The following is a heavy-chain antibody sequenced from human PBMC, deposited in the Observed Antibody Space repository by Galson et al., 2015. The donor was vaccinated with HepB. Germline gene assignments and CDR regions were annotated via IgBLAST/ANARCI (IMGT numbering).Heavy chain of an antibody. CDR2: IIPIFGTA. Sequence: SVKVSCKASGGTFSSYAISWVRQAPGQGLEWMGGIIPIFGTANYAQKFQGRVTITADESTSTAYMELSSLRSEDTAVYYCARETLPRCGGDCDFSPGRGYYYMDVWGKGTTVTVSS. CDR3: ARETLPRCGGDCDFSPGRGYYYMDV. J-gene: IGHJ6*03. V-gene: IGHV1-69*13. CDR1: GGTFSSYA. D-gene: IGHD2-21*01.